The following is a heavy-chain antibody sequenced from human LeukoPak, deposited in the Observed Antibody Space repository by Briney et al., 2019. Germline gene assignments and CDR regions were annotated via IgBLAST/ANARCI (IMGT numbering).Heavy chain of an antibody. J-gene: IGHJ4*02. CDR1: GFTVSSNY. CDR2: IYSGGST. D-gene: IGHD6-13*01. CDR3: ARGAYSSSWYFDY. Sequence: GGSLRLSCAASGFTVSSNYMSWVRQAPGKGLEWVSVIYSGGSTYYADSVKGRFTISRDNSKNTLFHQMNSLRAEDTAVYYCARGAYSSSWYFDYWGQGTLVTVSS. V-gene: IGHV3-53*01.